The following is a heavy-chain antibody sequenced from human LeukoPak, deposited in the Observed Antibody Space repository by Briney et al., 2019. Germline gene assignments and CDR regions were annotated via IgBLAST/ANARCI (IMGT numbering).Heavy chain of an antibody. CDR2: INPYNDKA. CDR1: GYTFTSYG. CDR3: ATSPRQTTVIRGGVYY. V-gene: IGHV1-18*01. D-gene: IGHD4-11*01. Sequence: GASVKVSCKASGYTFTSYGISWVRQAPGQGLEWMGWINPYNDKANYAQKLQGRLTMTTDTSTSTAYMELSRLRSDDTAVYYCATSPRQTTVIRGGVYYWGQGTLVTVSS. J-gene: IGHJ4*02.